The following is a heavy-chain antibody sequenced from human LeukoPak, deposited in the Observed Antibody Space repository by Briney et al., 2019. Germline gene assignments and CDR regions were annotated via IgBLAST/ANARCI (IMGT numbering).Heavy chain of an antibody. V-gene: IGHV3-21*01. J-gene: IGHJ4*02. CDR2: ISPDSGYI. Sequence: GGSLRLSCAASGFTFSSHSLMWVRQAPGKGLEWVSSISPDSGYIYYADSVKGRFTISRDNAENSLFLQMNSLGAEDTGVYYCAPFSAVTHYYFDYWGQGTLVTVSS. CDR3: APFSAVTHYYFDY. CDR1: GFTFSSHS. D-gene: IGHD6-13*01.